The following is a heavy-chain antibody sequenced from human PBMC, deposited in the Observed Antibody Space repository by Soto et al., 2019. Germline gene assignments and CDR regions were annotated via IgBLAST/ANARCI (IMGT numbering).Heavy chain of an antibody. D-gene: IGHD3-10*01. CDR2: INHSGST. V-gene: IGHV4-34*01. Sequence: PSETLSLTCAVYGGSFSGYYWSWIRQPPGKGLEWIGEINHSGSTNYNPSLKSRVTISVDTSKNQFSLKLSSATAADTAVYYCARGGVTMVRGAITKHYYYYYGMDVWGQGTTVTVSS. CDR3: ARGGVTMVRGAITKHYYYYYGMDV. CDR1: GGSFSGYY. J-gene: IGHJ6*02.